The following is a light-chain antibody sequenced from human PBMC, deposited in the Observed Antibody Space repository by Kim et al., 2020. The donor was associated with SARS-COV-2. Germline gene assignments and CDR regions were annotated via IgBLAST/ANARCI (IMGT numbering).Light chain of an antibody. CDR1: RSDVGGYNY. Sequence: GQSITFSWTGTRSDVGGYNYVSWYQQHPGKAPQLMIYDVSKWPSGVSNRFSGSKSGNTASLTISGLQAEDEGVYYCSSYTSSTSLVFGGGTQLTVL. J-gene: IGLJ3*02. CDR2: DVS. CDR3: SSYTSSTSLV. V-gene: IGLV2-14*04.